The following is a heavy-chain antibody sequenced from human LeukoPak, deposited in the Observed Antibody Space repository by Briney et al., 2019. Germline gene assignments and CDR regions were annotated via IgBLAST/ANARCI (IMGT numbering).Heavy chain of an antibody. V-gene: IGHV4-34*01. CDR1: GGSFSGYY. CDR3: ARGPPTDYYDSSGFYYVFDY. J-gene: IGHJ4*02. Sequence: SETLSLTCAVYGGSFSGYYWSWIRQPPGKGLEWIGEINHSGSTNYNPSLKSRVTISVDTSKNQFSLKLSSVTAADTAVYFCARGPPTDYYDSSGFYYVFDYWGQGTLGTVSA. CDR2: INHSGST. D-gene: IGHD3-22*01.